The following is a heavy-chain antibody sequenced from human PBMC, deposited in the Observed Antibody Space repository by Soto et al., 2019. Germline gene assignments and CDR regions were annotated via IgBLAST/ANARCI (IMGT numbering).Heavy chain of an antibody. J-gene: IGHJ5*02. D-gene: IGHD3-22*01. Sequence: ASVKVSCKASGGTFSSYTISWVRQAPGQGLEWMGRIIPILGIANYAQKFQGRVTITADKSTSTAYMELSSLRSEDTAVYYCARDGSNSQYYYDSYPWGQGTLVTVSS. V-gene: IGHV1-69*04. CDR1: GGTFSSYT. CDR2: IIPILGIA. CDR3: ARDGSNSQYYYDSYP.